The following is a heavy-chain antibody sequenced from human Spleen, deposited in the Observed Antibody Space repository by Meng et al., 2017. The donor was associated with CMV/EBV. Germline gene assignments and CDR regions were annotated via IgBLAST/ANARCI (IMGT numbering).Heavy chain of an antibody. D-gene: IGHD5-18*01. CDR2: INHSGST. Sequence: QVQRQESGPGLLKPSETLSLTCAVYGGSFSGYYWSWIRQPPGKGLEWIGEINHSGSTNYNPSLKSRVTISVDTSKNQFSLKLSSVTAADTAVHYCARGHWDSYGYLDYWGQGTLVTVSS. V-gene: IGHV4-34*01. CDR1: GGSFSGYY. CDR3: ARGHWDSYGYLDY. J-gene: IGHJ4*02.